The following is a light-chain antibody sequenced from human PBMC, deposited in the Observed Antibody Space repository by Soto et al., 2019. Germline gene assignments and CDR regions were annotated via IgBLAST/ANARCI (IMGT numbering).Light chain of an antibody. Sequence: QSVLTQPPSVSAAPGQKVTISCSGSSSNIGDNYVSWYQHLPGTAPKLLIYETNKRPSGIPDRFSGSKSGASASLAIRGLRSEDEAEYYCAAWDDSLSGHVVFGGGTKVTVL. CDR2: ETN. V-gene: IGLV1-51*02. CDR3: AAWDDSLSGHVV. J-gene: IGLJ2*01. CDR1: SSNIGDNY.